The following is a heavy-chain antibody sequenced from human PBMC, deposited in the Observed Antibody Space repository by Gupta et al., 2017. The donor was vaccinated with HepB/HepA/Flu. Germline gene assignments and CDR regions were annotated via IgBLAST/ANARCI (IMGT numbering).Heavy chain of an antibody. Sequence: EVQLVESGGGLVQTGRSLRLSCAASGFTVDDYAMHWVRQAPGKGLEWVSSISWNSGSIGYADSVKGRFTISRDNAKNSLYLQMNSLRAEDMALYYCVKGYSSGWYYFDFWGQGTLVTVSS. CDR2: ISWNSGSI. J-gene: IGHJ4*02. CDR1: GFTVDDYA. CDR3: VKGYSSGWYYFDF. V-gene: IGHV3-9*03. D-gene: IGHD6-19*01.